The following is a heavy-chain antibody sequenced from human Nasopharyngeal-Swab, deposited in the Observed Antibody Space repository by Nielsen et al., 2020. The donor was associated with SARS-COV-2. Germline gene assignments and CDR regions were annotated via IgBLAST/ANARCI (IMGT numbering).Heavy chain of an antibody. CDR2: ISSSGSTI. CDR1: KFTFSSYE. D-gene: IGHD1-1*01. Sequence: GGSLRFSCAASKFTFSSYEMNWVRQAPGKGLERVSYISSSGSTIYYADSVKGRFTISRDNAKNSLYLQMNGLRAEDTAVYYCSTSPFITVMERALDHWGQGTLVTVSS. CDR3: STSPFITVMERALDH. J-gene: IGHJ4*02. V-gene: IGHV3-48*03.